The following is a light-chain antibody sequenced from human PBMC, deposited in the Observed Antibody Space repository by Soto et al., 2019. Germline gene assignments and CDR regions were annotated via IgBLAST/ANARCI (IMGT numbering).Light chain of an antibody. Sequence: EIVLTQSPATLSLSPGERATLSCRASQSVSSYLAWYQQKPGQAPRLLIYDASNRATGIPARFSGSGSGTDSTLTICRLEPEDFAVYDCQQRCNWPPYTFSQGTKLESK. CDR3: QQRCNWPPYT. V-gene: IGKV3-11*01. J-gene: IGKJ2*01. CDR2: DAS. CDR1: QSVSSY.